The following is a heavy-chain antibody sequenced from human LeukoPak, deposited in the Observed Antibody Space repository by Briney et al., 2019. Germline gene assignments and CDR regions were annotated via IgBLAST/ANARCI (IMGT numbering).Heavy chain of an antibody. CDR3: ARDLRGVLL. CDR2: IYYSGST. D-gene: IGHD3-10*01. V-gene: IGHV4-30-4*01. Sequence: PSQTLSLTCTASGDSINSGDYYWTWIRQPPGEDLEWIGHIYYSGSTYYNPSLKSRVTISVDTSKNQFSLKLSSVTAADTAVYYCARDLRGVLLWGQGTLVTVSS. J-gene: IGHJ4*02. CDR1: GDSINSGDYY.